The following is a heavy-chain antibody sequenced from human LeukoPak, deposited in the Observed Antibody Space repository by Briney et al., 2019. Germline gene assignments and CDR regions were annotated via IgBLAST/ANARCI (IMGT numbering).Heavy chain of an antibody. D-gene: IGHD6-13*01. CDR2: INNSSSYI. Sequence: GGSLSLSCAASGFTFSSYSMNWIRRAPGKGLEWVSSINNSSSYIYYADSVKGRFTISRDNAKNSLDLQMNSLRAEDTAVYYCARVGSDSSSGAGGDYWGQGTLVTVSS. CDR1: GFTFSSYS. J-gene: IGHJ4*02. CDR3: ARVGSDSSSGAGGDY. V-gene: IGHV3-21*01.